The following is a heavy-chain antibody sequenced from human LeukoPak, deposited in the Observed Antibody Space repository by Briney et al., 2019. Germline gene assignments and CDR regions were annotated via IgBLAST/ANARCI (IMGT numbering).Heavy chain of an antibody. Sequence: GGSLRLSCAASGFTFTSYAMSWVRQTPGKGPEWVSTISGSGGSTYYADSVKGRFTISRDNSKNTLFVQMNSLRAEDTAVYYCAKDVRGYYYYFDYWGQGTLVTVSS. J-gene: IGHJ4*02. D-gene: IGHD3-22*01. CDR1: GFTFTSYA. CDR2: ISGSGGST. CDR3: AKDVRGYYYYFDY. V-gene: IGHV3-23*01.